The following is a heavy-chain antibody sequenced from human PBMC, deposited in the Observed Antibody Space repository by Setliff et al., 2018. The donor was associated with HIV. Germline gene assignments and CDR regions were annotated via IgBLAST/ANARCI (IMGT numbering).Heavy chain of an antibody. D-gene: IGHD3-16*01. V-gene: IGHV4-61*05. Sequence: SETLSLTCSVSGGSIEFSSYYWGWIRQPPGKGLEWIGYIYYSGSTNYNPSLKSRVTISVDTSKNQFSLKLSSVTAADTAVYYCARKGNVGGWFDPWGQGTLVTVSS. CDR3: ARKGNVGGWFDP. CDR2: IYYSGST. J-gene: IGHJ5*02. CDR1: GGSIEFSSYY.